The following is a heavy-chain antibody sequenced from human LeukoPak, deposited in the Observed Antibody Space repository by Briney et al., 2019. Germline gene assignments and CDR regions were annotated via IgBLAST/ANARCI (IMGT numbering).Heavy chain of an antibody. CDR2: INAGNGNT. Sequence: ASVKVSCKASGYTFTSYAMHWVRQAPGQRLEWMGWINAGNGNTKYSQKFQGRVTITRDTSASTAYMELSSLRSEDTAVYYCARGEDTAMVNPFDYWGQGTLVTASS. CDR1: GYTFTSYA. CDR3: ARGEDTAMVNPFDY. V-gene: IGHV1-3*01. J-gene: IGHJ4*02. D-gene: IGHD5-18*01.